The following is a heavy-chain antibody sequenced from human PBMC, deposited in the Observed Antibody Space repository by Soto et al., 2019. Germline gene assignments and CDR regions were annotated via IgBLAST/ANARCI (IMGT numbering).Heavy chain of an antibody. CDR3: ARGAGSGYDSGVWLVDY. CDR1: GGTFSSYT. CDR2: IIPILGIA. Sequence: QVQLVQSGAEVKKPGSSVKVSCKASGGTFSSYTISWVRQAPGQGLEWMGRIIPILGIANYAQKFQGRVTITADKSTSTAYMELSSLRSEDTAVYYCARGAGSGYDSGVWLVDYWGQGTLVTVSS. V-gene: IGHV1-69*02. J-gene: IGHJ4*02. D-gene: IGHD5-12*01.